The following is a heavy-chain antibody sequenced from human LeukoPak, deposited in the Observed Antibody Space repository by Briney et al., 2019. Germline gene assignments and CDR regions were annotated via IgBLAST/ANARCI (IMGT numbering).Heavy chain of an antibody. J-gene: IGHJ5*02. CDR3: ARGAIDTTRWFDP. CDR2: ISYDGSNK. V-gene: IGHV3-30*04. CDR1: GFTFSSYA. Sequence: PGGSLRLSCAASGFTFSSYAMHWVRQAPGKGLEWVAVISYDGSNKYYADSVKGRFTISRDNSKNTLYLQMNSLGAEDTAVYYCARGAIDTTRWFDPWGRGTLVTVSS. D-gene: IGHD1-1*01.